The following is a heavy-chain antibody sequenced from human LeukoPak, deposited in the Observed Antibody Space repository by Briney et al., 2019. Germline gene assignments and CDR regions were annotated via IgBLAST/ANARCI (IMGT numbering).Heavy chain of an antibody. CDR3: ARVVGLNWFDP. Sequence: TGGSLRLSCAASGFSFDDYGMSWVRQAPGKGLEWVSGINWNGGSTGYADTVKGRFTITRDNAKNSLYLQMNRLRPEDTALYYCARVVGLNWFDPWGQGTLVTVSS. V-gene: IGHV3-20*04. J-gene: IGHJ5*02. CDR2: INWNGGST. CDR1: GFSFDDYG. D-gene: IGHD2-2*01.